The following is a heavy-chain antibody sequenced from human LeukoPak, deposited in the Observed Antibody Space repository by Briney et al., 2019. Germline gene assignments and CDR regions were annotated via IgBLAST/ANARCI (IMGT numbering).Heavy chain of an antibody. Sequence: ASETLSLTCAVSGGSISSGGYSWSWIRRAPGKGLEWIGYNYHSGSTYYNPSLKSRVTISVDRSKNQFSLKLSSVTAADTAMYYCARGGGLRPLDYWGQGTLVTVSS. V-gene: IGHV4-30-2*01. J-gene: IGHJ4*02. D-gene: IGHD5-12*01. CDR3: ARGGGLRPLDY. CDR2: NYHSGST. CDR1: GGSISSGGYS.